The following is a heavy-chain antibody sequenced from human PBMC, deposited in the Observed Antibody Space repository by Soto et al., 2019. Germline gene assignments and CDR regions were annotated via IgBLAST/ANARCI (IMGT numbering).Heavy chain of an antibody. Sequence: GASVKVSCKASGGTFSSYAISWVRQAPGQGLEWMGGIIPIFGTANYAQKFQGRVTITADESTSTAYMELSSLRSEDTAVYYCARDTYYYGSGSYYNGPFEPEGYYYYGMDVWGQGTTVTVSS. D-gene: IGHD3-10*01. CDR1: GGTFSSYA. J-gene: IGHJ6*02. CDR2: IIPIFGTA. CDR3: ARDTYYYGSGSYYNGPFEPEGYYYYGMDV. V-gene: IGHV1-69*13.